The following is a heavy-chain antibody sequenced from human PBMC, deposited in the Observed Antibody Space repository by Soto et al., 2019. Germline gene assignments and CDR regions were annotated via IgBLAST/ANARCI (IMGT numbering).Heavy chain of an antibody. D-gene: IGHD1-7*01. J-gene: IGHJ4*02. CDR3: ARGQDNWNYHPGFDY. CDR1: GGSVSSGGYY. Sequence: PSETLSLTCTVSGGSVSSGGYYWSWIRQPPGKGLEWIGYIYYSGSTNYNPSLKSRVTISVDTSKNQFSLKLSSVTAADTAVYYCARGQDNWNYHPGFDYWGQGTLVTVSS. V-gene: IGHV4-61*08. CDR2: IYYSGST.